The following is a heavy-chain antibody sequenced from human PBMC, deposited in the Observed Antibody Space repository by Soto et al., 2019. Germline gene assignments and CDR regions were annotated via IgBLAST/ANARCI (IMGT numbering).Heavy chain of an antibody. CDR1: GFTFSSYA. D-gene: IGHD3-22*01. J-gene: IGHJ4*02. CDR2: ISGSGGST. V-gene: IGHV3-23*01. Sequence: HPGGSLRLSCAASGFTFSSYAMSWVRQAPGKGLEWVSAISGSGGSTYYADSVKGRFTISRDNSKNTLYLQMNSLRAEDTAVYYCASHPRKSITMIVVADWGQGTLVTVSS. CDR3: ASHPRKSITMIVVAD.